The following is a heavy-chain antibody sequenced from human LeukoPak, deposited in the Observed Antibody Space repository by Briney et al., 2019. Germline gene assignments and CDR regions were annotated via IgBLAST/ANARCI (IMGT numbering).Heavy chain of an antibody. V-gene: IGHV3-23*01. Sequence: GGSLRLSCAASGFTFSSYAMSWVRQAPGKGLEWVSTIGGSGDKTFYADSVKGRFTISRDNSKNMVHLQMNSLTGEDTALYYCVRRGDASSGWGDHDFWGQGALVTVSA. CDR3: VRRGDASSGWGDHDF. J-gene: IGHJ4*02. D-gene: IGHD6-19*01. CDR2: IGGSGDKT. CDR1: GFTFSSYA.